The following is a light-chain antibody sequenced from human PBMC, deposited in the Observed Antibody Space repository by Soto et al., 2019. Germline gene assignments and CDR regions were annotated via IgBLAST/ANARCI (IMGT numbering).Light chain of an antibody. V-gene: IGKV3-15*01. CDR3: QQYKDWATT. CDR2: GAS. CDR1: QSVSTT. J-gene: IGKJ1*01. Sequence: EIVMTPSPATLSVSQGPRASLSCRASQSVSTTVTWYHQKPGQAPRLLVYGASTRATGIPARFSGSGAGTDFTLTITSLQSEDFGVYFCQQYKDWATTFGQGTKVEIK.